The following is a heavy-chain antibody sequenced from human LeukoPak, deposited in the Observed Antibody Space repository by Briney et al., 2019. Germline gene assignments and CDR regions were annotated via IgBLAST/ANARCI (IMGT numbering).Heavy chain of an antibody. Sequence: PSETLSLTCAVYGGSFSGYYWSWIRQPPGKGLEWIGEINHTGSTNYNPSLKSRVTISVDTSKNQFSLKLSSVTAADTAVYYCARLGGYYDSSGYLVYWGQGTLVTVSS. CDR1: GGSFSGYY. CDR2: INHTGST. CDR3: ARLGGYYDSSGYLVY. D-gene: IGHD3-22*01. J-gene: IGHJ4*02. V-gene: IGHV4-34*01.